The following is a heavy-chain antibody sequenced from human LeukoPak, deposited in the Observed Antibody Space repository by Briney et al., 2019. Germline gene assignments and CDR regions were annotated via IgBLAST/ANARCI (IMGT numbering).Heavy chain of an antibody. D-gene: IGHD3-22*01. CDR3: ASPPAEYYDSTGYYSVYY. CDR1: GFTFSSYA. Sequence: PGGSLRLSCAASGFTFSSYAMHWVRQAPGKGLEWVAVISYDGSNKHYADSVKGRFTLSRDNSKNTLYLQMNSLRPEDTAVYYCASPPAEYYDSTGYYSVYYWGQGTLVTVSS. J-gene: IGHJ4*02. CDR2: ISYDGSNK. V-gene: IGHV3-30-3*01.